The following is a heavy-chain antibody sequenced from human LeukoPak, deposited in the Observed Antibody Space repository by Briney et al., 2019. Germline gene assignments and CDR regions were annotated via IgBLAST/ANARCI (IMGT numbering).Heavy chain of an antibody. Sequence: QTLSLTCTVSGGSISSGGYYWSWIRQPPGKALEWLALIYWNDDKRYSPSLKSRLTITKDTSKNQVVLTMTNMDPVDTATYYCAHRRRYSSSWYWFDPWGQGTLVTVSS. CDR2: IYWNDDK. J-gene: IGHJ5*02. CDR1: GGSISSGGYY. D-gene: IGHD6-13*01. CDR3: AHRRRYSSSWYWFDP. V-gene: IGHV2-5*01.